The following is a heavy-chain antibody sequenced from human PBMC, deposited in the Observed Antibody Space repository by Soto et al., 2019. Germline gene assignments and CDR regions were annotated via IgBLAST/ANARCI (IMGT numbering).Heavy chain of an antibody. CDR2: VSGSGRHT. J-gene: IGHJ4*02. CDR3: AKGRRVLGGVAGMLDC. Sequence: EVKLLESGGGLVQPGGSLRLSCAASGFTFSSYGMSWVRQVSGQGLEWVSAVSGSGRHTYYADSVKGRFTIARDNSKGTLYLQIDSLRAEDTAVYYCAKGRRVLGGVAGMLDCWGQGTLVTVCS. V-gene: IGHV3-23*01. D-gene: IGHD6-19*01. CDR1: GFTFSSYG.